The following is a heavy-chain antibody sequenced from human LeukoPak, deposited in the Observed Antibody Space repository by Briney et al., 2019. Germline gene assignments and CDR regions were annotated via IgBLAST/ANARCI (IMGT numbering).Heavy chain of an antibody. CDR1: GFTFSSYA. J-gene: IGHJ4*02. Sequence: GGSLRLSCAASGFTFSSYAMHWVRQAPGKGLEWVAVISYDGSNKYYADSVKGRFTISRDNSKNTLYLQMNSLRAEDTAVYYCARAGPSSSWHQFDYWGQGTLVTVSS. V-gene: IGHV3-30*04. CDR2: ISYDGSNK. CDR3: ARAGPSSSWHQFDY. D-gene: IGHD6-13*01.